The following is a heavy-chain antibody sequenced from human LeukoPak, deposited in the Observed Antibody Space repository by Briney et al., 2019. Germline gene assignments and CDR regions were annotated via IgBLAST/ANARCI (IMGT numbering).Heavy chain of an antibody. CDR3: AGTHSYFDC. V-gene: IGHV6-1*01. J-gene: IGHJ4*02. CDR1: GGSVSSNSAF. CDR2: TYYRSKWSH. Sequence: SQTLSLTCAISGGSVSSNSAFWTWIRQSPSRGLEWLGRTYYRSKWSHDYALSVKSRITINPDTSKNQFSLQLNSVTPEDTGVYYCAGTHSYFDCWGQGTLVTVSS.